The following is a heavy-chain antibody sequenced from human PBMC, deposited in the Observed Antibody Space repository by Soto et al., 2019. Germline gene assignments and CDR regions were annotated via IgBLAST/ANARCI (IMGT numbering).Heavy chain of an antibody. D-gene: IGHD1-26*01. J-gene: IGHJ6*02. CDR2: IYYSGST. CDR3: ARDLRGARTSGYYGMDV. CDR1: GGSISSYY. Sequence: QVQLQESGPGLVKPSETLSLTCTVSGGSISSYYWSWIRQPPGKGLEWIGYIYYSGSTTYQPSLKSRVTISVDRSQNQFSLELTSVTAADTAVYFCARDLRGARTSGYYGMDVWGQGTTVTVSS. V-gene: IGHV4-59*01.